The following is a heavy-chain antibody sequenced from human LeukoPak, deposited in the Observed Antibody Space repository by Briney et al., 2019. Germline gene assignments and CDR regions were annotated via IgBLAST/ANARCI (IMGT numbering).Heavy chain of an antibody. Sequence: SVKVSCKASGGTFSSYTISWVRQAPGQGLEWMGRIIPILGIANYAQKFQGRVTITADKSTSTAYMELSSLRSEDTAVYYCARDRYYDSSGIRGDWFDPWGQGTLVTVSS. CDR2: IIPILGIA. CDR3: ARDRYYDSSGIRGDWFDP. J-gene: IGHJ5*02. V-gene: IGHV1-69*04. D-gene: IGHD3-22*01. CDR1: GGTFSSYT.